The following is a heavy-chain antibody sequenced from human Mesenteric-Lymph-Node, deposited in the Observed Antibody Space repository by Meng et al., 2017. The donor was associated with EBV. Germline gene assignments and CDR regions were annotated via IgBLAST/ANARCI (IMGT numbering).Heavy chain of an antibody. V-gene: IGHV6-1*01. CDR2: TYYRSKWYN. D-gene: IGHD6-19*01. J-gene: IGHJ4*02. Sequence: HLLQSGPGLVKPPRSFFSPCAISGVSVSSTSAAWNCIRQSPARGLEWLGRTYYRSKWYNGYAVSVKSRITINPDTSKNQFSLQLNSVTPEDTAMYYCARSGSSGRIDYWGQGTLVTVSS. CDR3: ARSGSSGRIDY. CDR1: GVSVSSTSAA.